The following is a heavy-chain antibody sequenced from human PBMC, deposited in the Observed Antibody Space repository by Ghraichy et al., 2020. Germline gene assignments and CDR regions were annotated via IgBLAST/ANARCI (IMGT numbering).Heavy chain of an antibody. CDR2: IIPFFGTA. V-gene: IGHV1-69*13. CDR1: GGTFSSYA. Sequence: SVKVSCKASGGTFSSYAISWVRQAPGQGLEWMGGIIPFFGTANYAQKFQGRVTITADESTSTAYMELSSLRSEDTAVYYCARGGYYGSGSYYLLSLFDYWGQGTLVTVSS. CDR3: ARGGYYGSGSYYLLSLFDY. D-gene: IGHD3-10*01. J-gene: IGHJ4*02.